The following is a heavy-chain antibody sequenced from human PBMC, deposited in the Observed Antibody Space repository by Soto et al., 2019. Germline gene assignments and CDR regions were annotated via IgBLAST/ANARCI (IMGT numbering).Heavy chain of an antibody. CDR3: ASASRGYSYGGDY. CDR2: IYYSGST. Sequence: QVQLQESGPGLVKPSQTLSLTCTVSGGSISSGGYYWSWIRQHPGKGLEWIGYIYYSGSTYYNPSLKIRVTIPEDTSKRQFSLKRGSVTAADRAVYYCASASRGYSYGGDYWGQGTLVTVSS. J-gene: IGHJ4*02. D-gene: IGHD5-18*01. V-gene: IGHV4-31*03. CDR1: GGSISSGGYY.